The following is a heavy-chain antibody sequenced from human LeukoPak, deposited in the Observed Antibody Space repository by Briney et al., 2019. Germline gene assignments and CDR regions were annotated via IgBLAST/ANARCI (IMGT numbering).Heavy chain of an antibody. J-gene: IGHJ4*02. D-gene: IGHD3-10*01. V-gene: IGHV3-11*04. Sequence: GGSLRLSCAASGFTLNDYYMSWIRQAPGKGLEWVSYISSSATTIYYADSVKGRFTISRDNAKNTLYLQMNNLRAEDTAIYYCATDYYVSGSYYRLFYWGQGTLVTVSS. CDR1: GFTLNDYY. CDR2: ISSSATTI. CDR3: ATDYYVSGSYYRLFY.